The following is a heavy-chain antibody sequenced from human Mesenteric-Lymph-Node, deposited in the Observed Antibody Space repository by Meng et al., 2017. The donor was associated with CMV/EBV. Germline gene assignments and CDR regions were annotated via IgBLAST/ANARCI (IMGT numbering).Heavy chain of an antibody. V-gene: IGHV3-30*04. CDR1: GFTFSSYA. D-gene: IGHD3-22*01. CDR2: ISYDGSNK. Sequence: GESLKISCAASGFTFSSYAMHWVRQAPGKGLEWVAVISYDGSNKYYADSVKGRFTISRDNSKNTLYLQMNSLRAEDTAVYYCAIITSRGWGQGTLVTVSS. CDR3: AIITSRG. J-gene: IGHJ4*02.